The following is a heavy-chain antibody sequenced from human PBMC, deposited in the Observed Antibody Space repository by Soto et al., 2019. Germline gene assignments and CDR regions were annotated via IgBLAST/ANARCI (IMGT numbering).Heavy chain of an antibody. CDR1: AFAFSYYS. J-gene: IGHJ4*02. Sequence: LRLSCAASAFAFSYYSMNWVRQAPGKGLEWVSSIGRSGDYIYYADSVKGRFTISRDNAKNSLFLHMSSLRAEDTAVYYCARVLAVAGKFYFDYWGQGALVTVSS. D-gene: IGHD6-19*01. CDR3: ARVLAVAGKFYFDY. CDR2: IGRSGDYI. V-gene: IGHV3-21*01.